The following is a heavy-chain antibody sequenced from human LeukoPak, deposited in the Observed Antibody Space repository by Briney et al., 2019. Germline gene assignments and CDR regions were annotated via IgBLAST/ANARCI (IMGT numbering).Heavy chain of an antibody. CDR1: GGTFSSYA. CDR3: ARVEGGGSSWYYWFGP. Sequence: GASVKVSCKASGGTFSSYAISWVRQAPGQGLEWMGGIIPIFGTANYAQKFQGRVTITTDESTSTAYMELSSLRSEDTAVYYCARVEGGGSSWYYWFGPWGQGTLVTVSS. V-gene: IGHV1-69*05. CDR2: IIPIFGTA. D-gene: IGHD6-13*01. J-gene: IGHJ5*02.